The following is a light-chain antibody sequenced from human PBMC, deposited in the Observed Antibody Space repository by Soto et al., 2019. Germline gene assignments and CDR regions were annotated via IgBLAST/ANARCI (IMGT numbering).Light chain of an antibody. CDR1: QSISSW. V-gene: IGKV1-5*01. CDR2: DAS. CDR3: QQYNSYSWT. J-gene: IGKJ1*01. Sequence: DIQMTQSPSTLSASVGDRVTITCRASQSISSWLAWYQQKPGKAPKLRSYDASSLESGVPSRVSGSGSGTEFTLTISSLQPDDFATYYCQQYNSYSWTFGQGTKVDIK.